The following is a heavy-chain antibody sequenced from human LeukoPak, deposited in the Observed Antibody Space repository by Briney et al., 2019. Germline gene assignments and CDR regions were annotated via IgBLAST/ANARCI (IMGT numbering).Heavy chain of an antibody. CDR3: ARGHGDHSFDY. CDR1: GYTFTNYG. CDR2: ISAYNGNT. V-gene: IGHV1-18*01. J-gene: IGHJ4*02. Sequence: GASVKVSCKASGYTFTNYGLSWVRQAPGQGLEWMGWISAYNGNTNYAQNLQGRVTMTTDTSTSTAYMELRSLRSDGTAVYFCARGHGDHSFDYWGQGTLVTVSS. D-gene: IGHD4-17*01.